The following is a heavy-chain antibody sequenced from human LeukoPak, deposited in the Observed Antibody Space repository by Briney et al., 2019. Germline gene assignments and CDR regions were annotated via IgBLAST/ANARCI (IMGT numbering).Heavy chain of an antibody. Sequence: PSETLSLTCSVSGGSISSSSYYWGWIRQPPGKGLEWIGNIYYSGSTYYNPPLKSRVTISVDTSENQVSLKLNSVTAADTAVYYCVSLIISIPSAIDFWGQGALVTASS. J-gene: IGHJ4*02. D-gene: IGHD2-2*01. CDR1: GGSISSSSYY. V-gene: IGHV4-39*01. CDR3: VSLIISIPSAIDF. CDR2: IYYSGST.